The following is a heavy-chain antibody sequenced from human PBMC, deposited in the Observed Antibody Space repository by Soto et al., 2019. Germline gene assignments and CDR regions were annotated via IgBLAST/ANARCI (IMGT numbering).Heavy chain of an antibody. CDR3: AREIVGATTDD. J-gene: IGHJ4*02. CDR1: GFTFSSYS. Sequence: GGSLRLSCAASGFTFSSYSMNWVRQAPGKGLEWVSSISSSSSYIYYADSVKGRFTISRDNAKNSLYLQMNSLRAEDTAVYFCAREIVGATTDDWGQGTLVTVSS. D-gene: IGHD1-26*01. CDR2: ISSSSSYI. V-gene: IGHV3-21*01.